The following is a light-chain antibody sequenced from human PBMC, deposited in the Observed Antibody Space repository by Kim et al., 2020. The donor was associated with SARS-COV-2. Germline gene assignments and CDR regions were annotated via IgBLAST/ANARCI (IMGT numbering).Light chain of an antibody. J-gene: IGKJ1*01. CDR2: GAS. Sequence: SPGERVTLSCRASQTVNSNYLAWYQQKPGQAPRLLICGASSRATGIPDRFSGSGSGTDFTLTISRLEPEDFAVYYCQQYGSSPQTFGQGTKVDIK. V-gene: IGKV3-20*01. CDR1: QTVNSNY. CDR3: QQYGSSPQT.